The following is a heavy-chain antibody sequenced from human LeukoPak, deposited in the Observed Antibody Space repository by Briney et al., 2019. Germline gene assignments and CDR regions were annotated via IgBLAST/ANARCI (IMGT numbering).Heavy chain of an antibody. D-gene: IGHD3-16*01. CDR2: IVGSGRTT. CDR3: AKMGGRLAYYMDV. V-gene: IGHV3-23*01. CDR1: GFTFSSYA. J-gene: IGHJ6*03. Sequence: GGSLRLYCAASGFTFSSYAMTWVRQAPGKGLEWVPTIVGSGRTTYYAETVRGRFTISRDNSNNTLFLQMSSLRAEDTALYYCAKMGGRLAYYMDVWGTGTTVTVSS.